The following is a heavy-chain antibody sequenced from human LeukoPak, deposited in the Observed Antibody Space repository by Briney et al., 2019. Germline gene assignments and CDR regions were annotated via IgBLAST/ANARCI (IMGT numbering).Heavy chain of an antibody. CDR1: GGSFSGYY. CDR3: ARSDYGDSGYYYFDY. D-gene: IGHD3-22*01. J-gene: IGHJ4*02. Sequence: PSETLSLTCAVYGGSFSGYYWSWIRQPPGKGLEWIGEINHSGSTNYNPSLKSRVTISVDTSKNQFSLKLNSVTAADTAVYYCARSDYGDSGYYYFDYWGQGTLVTVSS. CDR2: INHSGST. V-gene: IGHV4-34*01.